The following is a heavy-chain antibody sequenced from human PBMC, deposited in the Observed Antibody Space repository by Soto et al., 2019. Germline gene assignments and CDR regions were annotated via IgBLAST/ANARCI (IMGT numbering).Heavy chain of an antibody. CDR1: GGTFSSYA. Sequence: QVQLVQSGAEVKKPGSSVKVSCKASGGTFSSYAISWVRQAPGQGLEWMGGIIPIFGTANYAQKLQGRVTITADESTSTAYMELSSLRSEDTAVYYCARGLDIVVVVAATGRDRYYYDGMDVGGQGTTVTVSS. V-gene: IGHV1-69*01. CDR3: ARGLDIVVVVAATGRDRYYYDGMDV. CDR2: IIPIFGTA. D-gene: IGHD2-15*01. J-gene: IGHJ6*02.